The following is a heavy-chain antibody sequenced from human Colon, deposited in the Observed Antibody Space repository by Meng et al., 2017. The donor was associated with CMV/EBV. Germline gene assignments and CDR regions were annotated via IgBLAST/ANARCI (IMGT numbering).Heavy chain of an antibody. V-gene: IGHV4-34*01. CDR2: VNYSGST. Sequence: TCAVYGEAFSNDYWSWIRQPPGKGLEWVGEVNYSGSTNYNPSLKSRVTISVDTSNTQFSLRLNSVTAADTAVYYCATSLPDAWELLAYWGQGTLVTVSS. D-gene: IGHD2-15*01. J-gene: IGHJ4*02. CDR3: ATSLPDAWELLAY. CDR1: GEAFSNDY.